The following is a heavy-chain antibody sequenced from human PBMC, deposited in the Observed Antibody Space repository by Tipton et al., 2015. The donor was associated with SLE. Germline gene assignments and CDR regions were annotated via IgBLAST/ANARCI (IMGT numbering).Heavy chain of an antibody. D-gene: IGHD6-19*01. Sequence: TLSLTCAISGDSVSSNSAAWNWIRQSPSSGLEWLGRTYYRSKWFNDYAASLKSRITINPDTSKNQFSLQLNSVTPEDTAVYYCARDRGSGWFDGFDIWGQGTMVTVSS. J-gene: IGHJ3*02. CDR2: TYYRSKWFN. V-gene: IGHV6-1*01. CDR1: GDSVSSNSAA. CDR3: ARDRGSGWFDGFDI.